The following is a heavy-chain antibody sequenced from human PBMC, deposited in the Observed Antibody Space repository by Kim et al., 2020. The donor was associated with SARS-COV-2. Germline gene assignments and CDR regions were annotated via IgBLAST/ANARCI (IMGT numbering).Heavy chain of an antibody. Sequence: KLQGRVPMTRDTSTSTVYMELSSLRSEDTAVYYCARGGVYSGYDKSLFDYWGQGTLVTVSS. J-gene: IGHJ4*02. D-gene: IGHD5-12*01. V-gene: IGHV1-46*01. CDR3: ARGGVYSGYDKSLFDY.